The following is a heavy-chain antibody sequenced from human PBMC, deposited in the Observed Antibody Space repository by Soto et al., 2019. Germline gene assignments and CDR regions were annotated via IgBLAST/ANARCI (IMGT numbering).Heavy chain of an antibody. CDR2: INPSGGST. CDR3: ARETAYDSSGYYFMRGAFDI. J-gene: IGHJ3*02. Sequence: ASVKVSCKASGYTFTSYYMHWVRQAPGQGLEWMGIINPSGGSTSHAQKFQGRVTMTRDTSTSTVYMELSSLRSEDTAVYYCARETAYDSSGYYFMRGAFDIWGQGTMVTVSS. V-gene: IGHV1-46*01. D-gene: IGHD3-22*01. CDR1: GYTFTSYY.